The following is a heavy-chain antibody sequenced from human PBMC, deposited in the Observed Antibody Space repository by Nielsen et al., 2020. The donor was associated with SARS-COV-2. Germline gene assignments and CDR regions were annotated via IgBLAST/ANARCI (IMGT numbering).Heavy chain of an antibody. V-gene: IGHV4-61*01. D-gene: IGHD5-24*01. CDR2: IFYRGNT. CDR3: ARGGYNIYDFDY. J-gene: IGHJ4*02. CDR1: GGSISTGSHY. Sequence: SETLSLTCIVSGGSISTGSHYWSWIRQPPGKGLEWIGYIFYRGNTNYNPSLKSRVTMSVDTSKNQFSLKLSSVTAADTAIYYCARGGYNIYDFDYWGRGTLVTVSS.